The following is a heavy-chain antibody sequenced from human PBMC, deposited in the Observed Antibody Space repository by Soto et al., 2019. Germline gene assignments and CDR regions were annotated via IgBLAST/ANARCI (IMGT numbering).Heavy chain of an antibody. Sequence: QVQLVQSGAEVKKPGASVKVSCKASGYTFTSYGISCVRQAPGQGLEWMGWISAYNGNTNYAQKRQGRVTMTTDTSTSTAYMELRRLRSDDTAVYCCARIQGGEPLDWYFELWGRGTLVTLSS. D-gene: IGHD2-21*01. V-gene: IGHV1-18*04. J-gene: IGHJ2*01. CDR2: ISAYNGNT. CDR3: ARIQGGEPLDWYFEL. CDR1: GYTFTSYG.